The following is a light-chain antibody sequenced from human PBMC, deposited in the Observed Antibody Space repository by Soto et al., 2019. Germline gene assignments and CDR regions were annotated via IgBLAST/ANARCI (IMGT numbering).Light chain of an antibody. J-gene: IGKJ2*01. CDR2: VTS. Sequence: DIQMTQSPSSLSASVGDRVTITCRASQSISSYLNWYQQKPGKAPKPLIYVTSTLQSGVPSRFSGSGSGTDFTLTISSLQPEDFATYYCQQSYSLPYTFGQGTKLEIK. CDR1: QSISSY. CDR3: QQSYSLPYT. V-gene: IGKV1-39*01.